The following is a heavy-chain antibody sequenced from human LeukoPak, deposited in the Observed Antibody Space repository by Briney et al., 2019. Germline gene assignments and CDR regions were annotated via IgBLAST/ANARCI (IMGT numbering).Heavy chain of an antibody. V-gene: IGHV3-21*06. CDR2: ISSSGTNK. CDR3: ASGSYDTRRYDY. CDR1: GFTFSIYS. D-gene: IGHD1-26*01. J-gene: IGHJ4*02. Sequence: GGSLRLSCAASGFTFSIYSMNWVRQAPGKGLEWASSISSSGTNKYYADSVKGRFTISRDDAKNSLYLQMNSLRAEDTAVYYCASGSYDTRRYDYWGQGILVTVTS.